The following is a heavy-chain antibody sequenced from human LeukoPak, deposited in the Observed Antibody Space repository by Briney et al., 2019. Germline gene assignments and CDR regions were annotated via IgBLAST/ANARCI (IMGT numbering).Heavy chain of an antibody. Sequence: GGSLRLSCAASGFTFNNYWMHWVRQAPGKGLVWVSRINTDGSSTSYADSVKGRFTISRDNAKNTLYLQMNSLRAEDTAGYYCARDDYYGSGSSDYWGQGTLVTVSS. CDR3: ARDDYYGSGSSDY. CDR1: GFTFNNYW. CDR2: INTDGSST. J-gene: IGHJ4*02. V-gene: IGHV3-74*01. D-gene: IGHD3-10*01.